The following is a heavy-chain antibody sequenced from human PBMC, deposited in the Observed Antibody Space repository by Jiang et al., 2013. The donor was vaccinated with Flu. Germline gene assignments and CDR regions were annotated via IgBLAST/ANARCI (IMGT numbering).Heavy chain of an antibody. J-gene: IGHJ3*02. CDR2: IYPGDSDT. Sequence: GAEVKKPGESLKISCQVSGYSFSSYWIVWVRQMPGKGLEWMGIIYPGDSDTRYSPSFQGQVTISADKSISTAYLQWSSLKASDTAMYYCARESRYYDSSNFDIVGPRGQWSPSLQ. CDR1: GYSFSSYW. V-gene: IGHV5-51*03. D-gene: IGHD3-22*01. CDR3: ARESRYYDSSNFDI.